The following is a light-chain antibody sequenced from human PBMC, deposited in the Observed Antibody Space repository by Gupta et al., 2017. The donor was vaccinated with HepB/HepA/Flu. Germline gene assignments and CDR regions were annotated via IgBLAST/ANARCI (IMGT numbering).Light chain of an antibody. J-gene: IGKJ4*01. CDR1: QSVNRY. V-gene: IGKV3-11*01. CDR3: QQRTNWQ. CDR2: DAY. Sequence: EIVLTQSPATLSLSPGERATLSCRASQSVNRYLDWYQHKPGQAPRLLIYDAYSRATGSPARFSGSGSGTDFTLTSSGPENEDSEVYYGQQRTNWQFGGGTKVEIK.